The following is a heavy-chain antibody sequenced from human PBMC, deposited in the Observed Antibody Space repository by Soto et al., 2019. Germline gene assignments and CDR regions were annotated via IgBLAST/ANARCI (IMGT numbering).Heavy chain of an antibody. Sequence: PGESLKISCKDSGYAFTTYGIGWVRQMPGKGLEWMAIIHPGDSDTRYSPSLQGRVTISADKSISTVYLQWSSLKASDTAVYYCARASFYYDSSGYYLDYWGQGTLVTVSS. V-gene: IGHV5-51*01. CDR2: IHPGDSDT. D-gene: IGHD3-22*01. J-gene: IGHJ4*02. CDR3: ARASFYYDSSGYYLDY. CDR1: GYAFTTYG.